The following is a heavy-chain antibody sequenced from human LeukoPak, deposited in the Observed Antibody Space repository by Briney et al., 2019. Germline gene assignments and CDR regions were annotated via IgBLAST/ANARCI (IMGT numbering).Heavy chain of an antibody. CDR3: AKGADIVATTSDY. CDR2: ISGSGGST. J-gene: IGHJ4*02. Sequence: SGESLKISCAASRFTFSSYAMSWVRQAPGKGLEWVSAISGSGGSTYYADSVKGRFTISRDNSENTLYLQMNSLRAEDTAVYYCAKGADIVATTSDYWGQGTLVAVSS. D-gene: IGHD5-12*01. V-gene: IGHV3-23*01. CDR1: RFTFSSYA.